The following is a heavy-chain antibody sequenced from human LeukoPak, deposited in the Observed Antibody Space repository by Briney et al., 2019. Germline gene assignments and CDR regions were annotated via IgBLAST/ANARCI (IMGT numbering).Heavy chain of an antibody. CDR1: GGTFSSYA. CDR3: ARLGYYDSSGYYRVGAFDI. D-gene: IGHD3-22*01. Sequence: SVKVSCKASGGTFSSYAISWVRQAPGQGLEWMGGIIPIFGTANYAQKFQGRVTITTDESTSTAYMELSSLRSEDTAVYYCARLGYYDSSGYYRVGAFDIWGQGTMVTVSS. V-gene: IGHV1-69*05. J-gene: IGHJ3*02. CDR2: IIPIFGTA.